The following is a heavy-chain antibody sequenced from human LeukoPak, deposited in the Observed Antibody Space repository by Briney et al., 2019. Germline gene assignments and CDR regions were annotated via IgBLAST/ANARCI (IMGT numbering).Heavy chain of an antibody. J-gene: IGHJ4*02. V-gene: IGHV4-39*01. CDR3: TRRSRSFGGRLDY. D-gene: IGHD6-6*01. CDR2: IYYSGST. CDR1: GDSIGSSGYY. Sequence: PSETLSLTCAVSGDSIGSSGYYWGWIRQPPGKGLEWIGNIYYSGSTDYNPSLTSRVTISVDMSKNQLSLKLNSVTAADTAVYYCTRRSRSFGGRLDYWGQGTLVTVSS.